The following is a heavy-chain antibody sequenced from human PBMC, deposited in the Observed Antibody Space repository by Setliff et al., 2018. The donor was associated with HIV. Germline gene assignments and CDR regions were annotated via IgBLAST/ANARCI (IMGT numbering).Heavy chain of an antibody. CDR2: IIPIFGTA. V-gene: IGHV1-69*13. CDR1: GGTFSNYA. Sequence: SVKVSCKASGGTFSNYAISWVRQAPGQGLEWMGGIIPIFGTANYAQKFQGRVTITADDVTSTAYMELRSLRSDDTAMYYCVRDGAGHYDNRGYFGNFNFWGQGTPVTVSS. J-gene: IGHJ4*02. D-gene: IGHD3-22*01. CDR3: VRDGAGHYDNRGYFGNFNF.